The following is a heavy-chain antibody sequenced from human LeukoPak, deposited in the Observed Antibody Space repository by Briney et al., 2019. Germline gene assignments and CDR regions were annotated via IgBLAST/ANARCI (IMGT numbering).Heavy chain of an antibody. J-gene: IGHJ6*03. V-gene: IGHV4-34*01. D-gene: IGHD3-3*01. CDR1: GGSFSGYY. CDR3: ARAASYDFWSGYYNFGEHYYMDV. CDR2: INHSGST. Sequence: SETLSLTCAVYGGSFSGYYWSWIRQPPGKGLEWIGEINHSGSTNYNPSLKSRVTISVDTSKNQFSLKLSSETAADTAVYYCARAASYDFWSGYYNFGEHYYMDVWGKGTTVTVSS.